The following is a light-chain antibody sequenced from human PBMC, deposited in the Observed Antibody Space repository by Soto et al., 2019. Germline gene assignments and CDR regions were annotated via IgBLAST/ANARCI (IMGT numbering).Light chain of an antibody. Sequence: QSALTQPASVSGSTGQSITISCTGTSSDVGGYNYVFWYQQQPGKAPKLMIYEVSSPPSGVSNRFSGSKSDNTASLTISGLQAEYEADYYCSSYTSSRVFGGGTLLTVL. J-gene: IGLJ3*02. CDR2: EVS. V-gene: IGLV2-14*01. CDR1: SSDVGGYNY. CDR3: SSYTSSRV.